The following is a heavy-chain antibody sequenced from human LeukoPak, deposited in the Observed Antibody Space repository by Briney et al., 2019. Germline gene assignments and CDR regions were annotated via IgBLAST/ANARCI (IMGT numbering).Heavy chain of an antibody. CDR3: ARVGSEDVFDI. V-gene: IGHV1-69*13. D-gene: IGHD6-6*01. Sequence: SVKVSCKASGGTSSSYAITWVRQAPGQGLEWMGGIIPIFGTASYAQIFQGRVTITADESTRTAYMELSSLRSEDTAVYYCARVGSEDVFDIWGQGTMVTVSS. CDR1: GGTSSSYA. J-gene: IGHJ3*02. CDR2: IIPIFGTA.